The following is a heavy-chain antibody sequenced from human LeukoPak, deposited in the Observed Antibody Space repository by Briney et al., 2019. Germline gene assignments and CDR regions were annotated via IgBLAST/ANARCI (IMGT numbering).Heavy chain of an antibody. J-gene: IGHJ4*02. Sequence: GGSLRLSCAASGFTFSSYWMSWVRQAPGKGLEWVANIKQDGSEKYYVDSVKGRFTISRDNAKNSLYLQMNSLRAEDTAVYYCATDWLPYYFDYWGQGTLVTVSS. D-gene: IGHD3-9*01. CDR2: IKQDGSEK. V-gene: IGHV3-7*01. CDR1: GFTFSSYW. CDR3: ATDWLPYYFDY.